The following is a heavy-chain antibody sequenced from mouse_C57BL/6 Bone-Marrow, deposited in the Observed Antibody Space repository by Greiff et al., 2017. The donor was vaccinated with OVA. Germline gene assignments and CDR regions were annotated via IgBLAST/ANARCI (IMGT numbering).Heavy chain of an antibody. CDR2: IHPSDSDT. Sequence: QVQLKQPGAELVKPGASVKVSCKASGYTFTSYWMHWVKQRPGQGLEWIGRIHPSDSDTNYNQKFKGKATLTVDKSSSTAYMQLSSLTSEDSAVYYCAIVNYGSSYWYFDVWGTGTTVTVSS. J-gene: IGHJ1*03. CDR3: AIVNYGSSYWYFDV. V-gene: IGHV1-74*01. D-gene: IGHD1-1*01. CDR1: GYTFTSYW.